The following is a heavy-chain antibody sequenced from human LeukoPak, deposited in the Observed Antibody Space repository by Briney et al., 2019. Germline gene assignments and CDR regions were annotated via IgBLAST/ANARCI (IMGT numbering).Heavy chain of an antibody. V-gene: IGHV1-18*01. Sequence: ASVKVSCKASGYTFTSYGVSWVRQAPGQGLEWMGWISAYNGNTNYAQKLQGRVTMTTDTSTSTAYMELRSLRSDDTAVYYCTRDLGGLYYFDYWGQGTLVTVSS. D-gene: IGHD4-23*01. CDR3: TRDLGGLYYFDY. CDR2: ISAYNGNT. J-gene: IGHJ4*02. CDR1: GYTFTSYG.